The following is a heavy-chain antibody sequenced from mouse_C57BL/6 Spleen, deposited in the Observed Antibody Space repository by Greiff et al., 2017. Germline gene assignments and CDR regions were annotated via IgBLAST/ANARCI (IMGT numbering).Heavy chain of an antibody. CDR2: IYPRDGST. Sequence: VQLQESGPELVKPGASVKLSCKASGYTFTSYDINWVKQRPGQGLEWIGWIYPRDGSTKYNEKFKGKATLTVDTSSSTAYMELHSLTSEDSAVYFCASGEDSSGYLIAYWGQGTLVTVSA. V-gene: IGHV1-85*01. CDR3: ASGEDSSGYLIAY. CDR1: GYTFTSYD. J-gene: IGHJ3*01. D-gene: IGHD3-2*02.